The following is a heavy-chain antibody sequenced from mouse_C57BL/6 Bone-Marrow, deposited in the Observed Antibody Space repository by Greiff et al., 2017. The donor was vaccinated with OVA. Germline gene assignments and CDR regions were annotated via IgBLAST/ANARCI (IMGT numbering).Heavy chain of an antibody. V-gene: IGHV14-4*01. CDR1: GFNIKDDY. D-gene: IGHD1-1*01. Sequence: VQLQQSGAELVRPGASVKLSCTASGFNIKDDYMHWVKQRPEQGLEWIGWIDPENGDTEYASKFQGKATITADTSSNTAYLQLSSLTSEDTAVYYGTTWDYGSIAWFAYWGQGTLVTVSA. CDR3: TTWDYGSIAWFAY. CDR2: IDPENGDT. J-gene: IGHJ3*01.